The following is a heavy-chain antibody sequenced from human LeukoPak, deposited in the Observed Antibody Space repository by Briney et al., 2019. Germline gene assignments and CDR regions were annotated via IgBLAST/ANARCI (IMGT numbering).Heavy chain of an antibody. CDR2: INQDGNKK. D-gene: IGHD3-22*01. V-gene: IGHV3-7*01. J-gene: IGHJ4*02. CDR1: GFTFSNYW. Sequence: PGGSLRLSCAASGFTFSNYWMTWVRQAPGKGLEWVAHINQDGNKKYYVDSVKGRFTIFRDNAKNSLYLQMNSLRAEDTALYYCAREVSEGFDFWGQGTLVTVSS. CDR3: AREVSEGFDF.